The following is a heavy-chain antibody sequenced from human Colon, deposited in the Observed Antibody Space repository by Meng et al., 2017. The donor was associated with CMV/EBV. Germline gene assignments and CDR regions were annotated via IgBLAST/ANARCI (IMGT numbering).Heavy chain of an antibody. Sequence: GGSLRLSCAASGFTFSSYAMHWVRQAPGKGLEWVAVISYDGSNKYYADSVKGRFTISRDNSKNTLYLQMNGLRAEDTAVYYCARGSRRSCMDVWGQGTTVTVSS. V-gene: IGHV3-30-3*01. J-gene: IGHJ6*02. CDR3: ARGSRRSCMDV. CDR1: GFTFSSYA. CDR2: ISYDGSNK.